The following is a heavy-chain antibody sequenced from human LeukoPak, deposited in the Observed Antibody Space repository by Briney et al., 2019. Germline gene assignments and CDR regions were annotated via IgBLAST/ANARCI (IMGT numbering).Heavy chain of an antibody. J-gene: IGHJ4*02. CDR1: GFTFSTYA. CDR2: ISGSGDST. V-gene: IGHV3-23*01. CDR3: AGDLSDDTSGH. Sequence: PGGSLRLSCAASGFTFSTYAVTWVRQAPGKGLEWVSTISGSGDSTYYADSVKGRFTISRDNAKSSLYLQMNSLRAEDTAMYYCAGDLSDDTSGHWGQGTLVTVSS. D-gene: IGHD3-22*01.